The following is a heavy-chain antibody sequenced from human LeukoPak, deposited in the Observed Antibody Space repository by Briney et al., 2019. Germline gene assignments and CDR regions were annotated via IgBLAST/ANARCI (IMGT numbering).Heavy chain of an antibody. CDR1: GYTFTSYY. J-gene: IGHJ6*02. CDR2: LNPSGGST. CDR3: ARDRRNSSSWYYYYYGMDV. Sequence: ASVKVSCKASGYTFTSYYMHWVRQAPGQGLEWMGILNPSGGSTSYAQKFQGRVTMTRDTSTSTVYMELSSLRSEDTAVYYCARDRRNSSSWYYYYYGMDVWGQGTTVTVSS. D-gene: IGHD6-13*01. V-gene: IGHV1-46*01.